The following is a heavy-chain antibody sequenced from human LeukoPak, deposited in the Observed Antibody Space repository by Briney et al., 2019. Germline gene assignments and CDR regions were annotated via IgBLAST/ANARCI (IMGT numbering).Heavy chain of an antibody. D-gene: IGHD3-10*01. CDR1: GCRFTSYC. Sequence: GASLQISCKGSGCRFTSYCIGWGRPIPGKGREGMGIIYPGDSDTRYSPSFQGQVTISADKSISTAYLQWSSLKASDTAMYYCARRGFGVSDWFDPWGQGTLVTVSS. V-gene: IGHV5-51*01. CDR2: IYPGDSDT. CDR3: ARRGFGVSDWFDP. J-gene: IGHJ5*02.